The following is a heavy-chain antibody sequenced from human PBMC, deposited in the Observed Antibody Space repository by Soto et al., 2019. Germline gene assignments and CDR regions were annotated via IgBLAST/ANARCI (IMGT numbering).Heavy chain of an antibody. CDR2: ISAYNGNT. J-gene: IGHJ4*02. CDR3: ARSIVVVTALDY. Sequence: GASVKVSCKASGGTFGNSAISWVRQAPGQGLEWMGWISAYNGNTNYSQKFQGRVTITRDTSASTAYMELSSLRSEDTAVYYCARSIVVVTALDYWGQGTLVTVSS. V-gene: IGHV1-18*01. CDR1: GGTFGNSA. D-gene: IGHD2-21*02.